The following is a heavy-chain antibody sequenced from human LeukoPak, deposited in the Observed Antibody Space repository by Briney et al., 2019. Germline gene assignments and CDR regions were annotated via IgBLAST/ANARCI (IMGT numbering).Heavy chain of an antibody. CDR2: ISGSGGST. V-gene: IGHV3-23*01. CDR3: AKGGCVGTSCYRRAFDI. D-gene: IGHD2-2*01. Sequence: GGSLRLSCAASGFTFSSYAMSWVRQAPGKGLEWVSAISGSGGSTYYADSVKGRFTISRDNSTNTLYLQLNSLSAQDTALHYYAKGGCVGTSCYRRAFDIWGQGTMVSVSS. J-gene: IGHJ3*02. CDR1: GFTFSSYA.